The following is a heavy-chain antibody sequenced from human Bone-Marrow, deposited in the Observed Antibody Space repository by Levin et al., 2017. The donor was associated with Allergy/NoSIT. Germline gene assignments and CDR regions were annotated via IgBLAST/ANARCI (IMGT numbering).Heavy chain of an antibody. CDR2: FDPEDGEK. CDR3: ATHPPSYYDDISHWSWRSG. D-gene: IGHD3-22*01. J-gene: IGHJ4*02. V-gene: IGHV1-24*01. Sequence: GESLKISCQVSGYTLSELSMHWVRQAPGKGLEWMGGFDPEDGEKIYAQKFQGRVTMTEDTSTDTAYMELSSLRSEDTAVYYCATHPPSYYDDISHWSWRSGWGQGTLVTVSS. CDR1: GYTLSELS.